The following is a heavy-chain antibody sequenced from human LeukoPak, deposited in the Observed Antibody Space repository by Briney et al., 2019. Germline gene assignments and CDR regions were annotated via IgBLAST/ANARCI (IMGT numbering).Heavy chain of an antibody. Sequence: ASVKVSCKVSGYTLTELSMHWVRQAPGKGLEWMGGFDPEDGETIYAQKFQGRVTMTEDTSTDTAYMELSSLRSEDTAVYYCATRPPTYDFWSGLQGAFDIWGQGTMVTVSS. CDR2: FDPEDGET. V-gene: IGHV1-24*01. J-gene: IGHJ3*02. CDR3: ATRPPTYDFWSGLQGAFDI. D-gene: IGHD3-3*01. CDR1: GYTLTELS.